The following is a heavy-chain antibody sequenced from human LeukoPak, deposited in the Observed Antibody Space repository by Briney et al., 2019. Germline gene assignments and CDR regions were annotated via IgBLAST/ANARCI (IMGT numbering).Heavy chain of an antibody. CDR2: IYSGGST. J-gene: IGHJ4*02. Sequence: PGGSLRLSCAASGFTVSSNYMSWVRQAPGKGLEWVSVIYSGGSTYYADSVKGRFTISRDNSKNTLYLQMNSLRAEDTAVYYCASDRQGGSYYFDYWGQGTLVTVSS. CDR1: GFTVSSNY. D-gene: IGHD1-26*01. CDR3: ASDRQGGSYYFDY. V-gene: IGHV3-53*01.